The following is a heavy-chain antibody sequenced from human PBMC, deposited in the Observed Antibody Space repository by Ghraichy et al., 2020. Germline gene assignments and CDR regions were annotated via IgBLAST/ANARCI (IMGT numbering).Heavy chain of an antibody. J-gene: IGHJ4*02. Sequence: LSLTCAASGFTFSSYAMSWVRQAPGKGLEWVSAISGSGGSTYYADSVKGRFTISRDNSKNTLYLQMNSLRAEDTAVYYCAKASDFWSGYPFDYWGQGTLVTVSS. CDR3: AKASDFWSGYPFDY. V-gene: IGHV3-23*01. CDR2: ISGSGGST. CDR1: GFTFSSYA. D-gene: IGHD3-3*01.